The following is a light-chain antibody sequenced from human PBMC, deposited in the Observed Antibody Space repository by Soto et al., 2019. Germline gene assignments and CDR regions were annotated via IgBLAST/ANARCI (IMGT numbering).Light chain of an antibody. Sequence: DIQMTQSPSTLSASVGDRVTITCRASQSISSWLAWYQQKPGKAPKLLIYDACSLESGVPSRFSGSRSGTEFTLTISSLQPDDFATYYCQHYNSYSEAFGQGTKVDIK. CDR2: DAC. J-gene: IGKJ1*01. V-gene: IGKV1-5*01. CDR3: QHYNSYSEA. CDR1: QSISSW.